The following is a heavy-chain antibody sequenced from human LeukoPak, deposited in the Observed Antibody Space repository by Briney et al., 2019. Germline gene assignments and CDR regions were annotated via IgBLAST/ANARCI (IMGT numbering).Heavy chain of an antibody. J-gene: IGHJ6*02. CDR3: ARGAPLNDMDV. CDR2: ISSSSSYI. V-gene: IGHV3-21*01. Sequence: GGSLRLSCAASGFTFSSYSMNWVRQAPGKGLEWVSSISSSSSYIYYADSVKGRFTISRDNAKNSLYLQMNSLRAEDRAVYYCARGAPLNDMDVWGQGTTVTVSS. CDR1: GFTFSSYS.